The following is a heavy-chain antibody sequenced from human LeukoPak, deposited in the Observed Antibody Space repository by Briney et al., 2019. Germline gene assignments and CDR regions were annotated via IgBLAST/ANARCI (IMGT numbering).Heavy chain of an antibody. CDR2: INPSGGST. Sequence: GASVKVSCKASGYTFTSYYMHWVRQAPGQGLEWMGIINPSGGSTSYAQKFQGRVNMTRDTSTSTVYMELSSLRSEDTAVYYCARVYYYDSSGWDAFDIWGQGTMVTISS. D-gene: IGHD3-22*01. V-gene: IGHV1-46*01. J-gene: IGHJ3*02. CDR3: ARVYYYDSSGWDAFDI. CDR1: GYTFTSYY.